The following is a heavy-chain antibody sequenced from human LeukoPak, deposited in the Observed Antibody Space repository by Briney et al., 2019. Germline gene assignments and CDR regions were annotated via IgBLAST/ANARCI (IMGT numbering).Heavy chain of an antibody. D-gene: IGHD5-12*01. CDR2: IYYSGST. CDR3: ARGDSGYDYHWFDP. Sequence: PSETLSLTCTVSGGSISSYYWSWIRQPPGKGLEWIGYIYYSGSTNDNPSLKSRVTISVDTSKNQFSLKLSSVTAADTAVYYCARGDSGYDYHWFDPWGQGTLVTVSS. J-gene: IGHJ5*02. CDR1: GGSISSYY. V-gene: IGHV4-59*01.